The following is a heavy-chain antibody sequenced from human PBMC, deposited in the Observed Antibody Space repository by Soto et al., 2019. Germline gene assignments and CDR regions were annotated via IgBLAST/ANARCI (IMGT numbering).Heavy chain of an antibody. V-gene: IGHV3-48*01. CDR3: VRDNPALRN. J-gene: IGHJ4*02. CDR1: GFTFSSDA. CDR2: ISSSSSTI. Sequence: EVQLVESGGSLVQPGGSLRLSCAASGFTFSSDAMHWVRQAPGKGPEWLSDISSSSSTIFYADSEKGRISISRDNAKRSLCLQINSLSAGDTAVYYCVRDNPALRNWGQGTLVTVSS.